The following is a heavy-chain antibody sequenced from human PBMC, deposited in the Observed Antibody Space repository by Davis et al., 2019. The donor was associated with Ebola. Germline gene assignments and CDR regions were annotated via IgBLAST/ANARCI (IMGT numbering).Heavy chain of an antibody. Sequence: PGGSLRLSCTVSGVSIHGDYWSWIRQTPGKTLQWIGDIYYTGSANYNSSLKSRVTMSVDVSRNQFSLNLVSVTAADTAVYYCARHSAHCGGECDGPEEAFDLWGQGTLVTVSS. CDR3: ARHSAHCGGECDGPEEAFDL. CDR2: IYYTGSA. V-gene: IGHV4-59*03. CDR1: GVSIHGDY. J-gene: IGHJ3*01. D-gene: IGHD2-21*01.